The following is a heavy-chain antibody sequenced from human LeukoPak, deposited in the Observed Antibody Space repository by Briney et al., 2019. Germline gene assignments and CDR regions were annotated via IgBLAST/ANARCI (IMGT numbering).Heavy chain of an antibody. D-gene: IGHD4-23*01. V-gene: IGHV4-59*09. J-gene: IGHJ4*02. Sequence: YIYYSGTTNYNPSLKSRGTISLETSKKQFSLKLSSVTAADTAVYYCARGEAHDYGGNVGDYCGQGTLVTVSS. CDR3: ARGEAHDYGGNVGDY. CDR2: IYYSGTT.